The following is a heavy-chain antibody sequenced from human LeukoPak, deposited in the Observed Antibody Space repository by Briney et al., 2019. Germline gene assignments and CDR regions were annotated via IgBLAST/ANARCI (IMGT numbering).Heavy chain of an antibody. Sequence: SETLSLTCAVSGGSISADSYFWDWIRQPPGKGLEWIGSIDYGGSAYYNPSLRSRVTMSVDTSENQFSLRMTSVTAADTAVCYCAKTRGRGRVDPGTSGYINYWGQGILVSVSS. CDR1: GGSISADSYF. CDR3: AKTRGRGRVDPGTSGYINY. D-gene: IGHD5-12*01. CDR2: IDYGGSA. V-gene: IGHV4-39*01. J-gene: IGHJ4*02.